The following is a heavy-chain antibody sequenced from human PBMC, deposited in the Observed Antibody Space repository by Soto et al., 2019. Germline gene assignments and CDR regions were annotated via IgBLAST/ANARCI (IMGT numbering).Heavy chain of an antibody. CDR2: INHSGST. CDR3: ARPPRLERSYYMDG. CDR1: GGSFSGYY. V-gene: IGHV4-34*01. Sequence: SETLSLTCAVYGGSFSGYYWSWIRQPPGKGLEWIGEINHSGSTNYNPSLKSRVTISVDTSKNQFSLKLSSVTAADTAVYYCARPPRLERSYYMDGWGKGTTVTVSS. J-gene: IGHJ6*03. D-gene: IGHD1-1*01.